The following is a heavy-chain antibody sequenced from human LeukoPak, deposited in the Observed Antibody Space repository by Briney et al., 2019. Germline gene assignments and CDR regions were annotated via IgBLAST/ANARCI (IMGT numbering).Heavy chain of an antibody. J-gene: IGHJ4*02. CDR3: ARHPSLWFGDY. CDR2: IYPGDSDT. D-gene: IGHD3-10*01. V-gene: IGHV5-51*01. CDR1: GXSFTSYC. Sequence: GESLKISFKGSGXSFTSYCIGWVRQMPGRGLEWMGIIYPGDSDTRYSPSFQGQVTISADKSISTAYLQWSSLKASDTAMYYCARHPSLWFGDYWGQGTLVTVSS.